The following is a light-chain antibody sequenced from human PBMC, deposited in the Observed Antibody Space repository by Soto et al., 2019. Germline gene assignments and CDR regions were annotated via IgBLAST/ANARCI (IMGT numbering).Light chain of an antibody. Sequence: DIQMTQSPSSLSASVGDRVTITCRASQSISSYLTWYQQKPGKAPKLLIYAASSLQSGVPSRFSGSGSGTDFTLTISSLQPDDFATYYCQQYNSYSRTFGQGTKVDIK. CDR3: QQYNSYSRT. J-gene: IGKJ1*01. CDR2: AAS. CDR1: QSISSY. V-gene: IGKV1-16*01.